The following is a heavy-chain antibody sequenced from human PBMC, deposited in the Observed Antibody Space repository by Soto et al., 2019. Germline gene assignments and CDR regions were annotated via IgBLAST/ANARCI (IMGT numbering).Heavy chain of an antibody. J-gene: IGHJ4*02. Sequence: QVQLVESGGGVVQPGRSLRLSCMASGFTFSNSGVHWVRQAPGKGLEWVAGIWYYGSDEFSTDPVEGRFTISRDNSENTLYLQMNSLRAEDTAVYYCVRGNWIYGYFDSWGRGTLVTVSS. CDR3: VRGNWIYGYFDS. CDR1: GFTFSNSG. V-gene: IGHV3-33*01. CDR2: IWYYGSDE. D-gene: IGHD1-7*01.